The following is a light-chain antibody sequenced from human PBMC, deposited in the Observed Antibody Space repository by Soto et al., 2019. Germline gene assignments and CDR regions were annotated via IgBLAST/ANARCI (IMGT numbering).Light chain of an antibody. J-gene: IGKJ1*01. V-gene: IGKV3-15*01. Sequence: EKVMTQSPATLSVSPGERATLSCRASQRVSSGVACYQQKPGQAPRLLIYGASTRATGVPARFSGSGSGTDFSLTITSLQSADFGVYYCQQYTDWPTTFGQGTRVQIK. CDR2: GAS. CDR3: QQYTDWPTT. CDR1: QRVSSG.